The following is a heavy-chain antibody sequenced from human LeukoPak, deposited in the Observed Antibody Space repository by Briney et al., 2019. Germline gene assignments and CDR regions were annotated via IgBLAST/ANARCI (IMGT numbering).Heavy chain of an antibody. V-gene: IGHV4-59*01. J-gene: IGHJ4*02. D-gene: IGHD3-22*01. CDR1: GGSISSYY. Sequence: SETLSLTCTVSGGSISSYYWSWIRQPPGKGLEWIGYIYYSGSTNYNPSLKSRVTISADTSKNQFSLKLSSVTAADTAVYYCASIPYYYDSSGYYYEYYFDYWGQGTLVTVSS. CDR3: ASIPYYYDSSGYYYEYYFDY. CDR2: IYYSGST.